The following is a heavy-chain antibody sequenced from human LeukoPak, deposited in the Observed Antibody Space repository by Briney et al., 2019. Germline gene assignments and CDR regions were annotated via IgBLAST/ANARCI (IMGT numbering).Heavy chain of an antibody. J-gene: IGHJ4*02. CDR3: AKGLEQRLARGGANDY. Sequence: GGSLRLSCAASGFTFSSYGMHWVRQAPGKGLEWVAFIRYDGSNKYYADSVKGRFTISRDNSKNTLYLQMNSLRAEDTAVYYCAKGLEQRLARGGANDYWGQGTLVTVSS. CDR2: IRYDGSNK. CDR1: GFTFSSYG. D-gene: IGHD6-25*01. V-gene: IGHV3-30*02.